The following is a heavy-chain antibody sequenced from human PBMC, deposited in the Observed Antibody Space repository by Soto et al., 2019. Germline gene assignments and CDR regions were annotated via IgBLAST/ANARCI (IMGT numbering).Heavy chain of an antibody. D-gene: IGHD2-2*01. CDR2: ISAYNGNT. V-gene: IGHV1-18*01. CDR3: ARDIVVVPAARGREGDY. CDR1: GYTFTSYG. Sequence: ASVKVSCKASGYTFTSYGISWVRQAPGQGLEWMGWISAYNGNTNYAQKLQGRVTMTTDTSTSTAYMELRSLRSDDTAVYYCARDIVVVPAARGREGDYWGQGTLVTVSS. J-gene: IGHJ4*02.